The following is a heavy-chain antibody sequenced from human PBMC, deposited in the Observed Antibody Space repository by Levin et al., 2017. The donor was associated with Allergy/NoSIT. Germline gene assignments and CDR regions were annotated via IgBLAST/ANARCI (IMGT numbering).Heavy chain of an antibody. D-gene: IGHD6-6*01. CDR3: AKDRLSFRQIEYSSSLNWFDP. J-gene: IGHJ5*02. CDR1: GFTFSSYA. CDR2: ISGSGGST. V-gene: IGHV3-23*01. Sequence: GGSLRLSCAASGFTFSSYAMSWVRQAPGKGLEWVSAISGSGGSTYYADSVKGRFTISRDNSKNTLYLQMNSLRAEDTAVYYCAKDRLSFRQIEYSSSLNWFDPWGQGTLVTVSS.